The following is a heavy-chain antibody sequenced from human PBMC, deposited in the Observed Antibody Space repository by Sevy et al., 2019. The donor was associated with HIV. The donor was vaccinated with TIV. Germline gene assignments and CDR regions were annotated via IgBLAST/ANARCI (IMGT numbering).Heavy chain of an antibody. CDR2: IYTSGST. CDR1: GGSISSYY. Sequence: SETLSLTCTVSGGSISSYYWSWIRQPAGKGLEWIGRIYTSGSTNYNPSLKSRVTMSVDTSKNQFSLELSSVTAADTAAYYCASDEREDYDDSSGYHYWGQGTLVTVSS. D-gene: IGHD3-22*01. V-gene: IGHV4-4*07. CDR3: ASDEREDYDDSSGYHY. J-gene: IGHJ4*02.